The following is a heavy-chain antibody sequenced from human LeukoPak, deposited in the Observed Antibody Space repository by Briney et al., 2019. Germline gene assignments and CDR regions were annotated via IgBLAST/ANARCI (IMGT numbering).Heavy chain of an antibody. V-gene: IGHV1-8*03. CDR3: ARAKAAHYYYYMDV. J-gene: IGHJ6*03. CDR1: GGTFSSYD. CDR2: MNPNSGNT. D-gene: IGHD6-13*01. Sequence: ASVKVSCKASGGTFSSYDINWVRQATGQGLEWMGWMNPNSGNTGYAQKFQGRVTITRNTSISTAYMELSSLRSEDTAVYYCARAKAAHYYYYMDVWGKGTTVTVSS.